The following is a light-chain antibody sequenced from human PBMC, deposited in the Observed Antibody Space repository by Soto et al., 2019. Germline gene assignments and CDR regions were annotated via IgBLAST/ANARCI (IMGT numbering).Light chain of an antibody. CDR3: QQANSFPLT. J-gene: IGKJ4*01. Sequence: DIQMTQSPSSVSASVGDSVTITCRASQGISSRLAWYQQKPGKAPNLLIYAASSLQSGVPSRFSGSESETDFTLTIGRLQPEDFATYYCQQANSFPLTFGGGTKVEIK. CDR1: QGISSR. CDR2: AAS. V-gene: IGKV1-12*01.